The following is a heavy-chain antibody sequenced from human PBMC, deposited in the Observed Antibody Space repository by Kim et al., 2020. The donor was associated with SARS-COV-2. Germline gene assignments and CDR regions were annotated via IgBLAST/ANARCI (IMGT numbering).Heavy chain of an antibody. J-gene: IGHJ6*02. Sequence: YALSVKRRITIYPDTSKNQFSLQLNSVTPEDTAVYYCARGVVRGKYGMDVWGQGTTVTVSS. V-gene: IGHV6-1*01. D-gene: IGHD3-10*01. CDR3: ARGVVRGKYGMDV.